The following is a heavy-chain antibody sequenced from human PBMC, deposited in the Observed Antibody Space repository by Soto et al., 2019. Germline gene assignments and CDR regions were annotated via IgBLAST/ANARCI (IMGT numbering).Heavy chain of an antibody. CDR3: ASSPAFSSSWYGIPPDPSHGMDV. V-gene: IGHV1-46*01. D-gene: IGHD6-13*01. CDR2: INPSGGIT. CDR1: GYTFTSFY. Sequence: QMQLVQSGAEVKRPGASVRVSCKSSGYTFTSFYIHWVRQAPGQGLEWMGIINPSGGITNFAQRFQGRVTMTRDMSTSTHYMELSSLKSDDTAVYYCASSPAFSSSWYGIPPDPSHGMDVWGQGTTVTVSP. J-gene: IGHJ6*01.